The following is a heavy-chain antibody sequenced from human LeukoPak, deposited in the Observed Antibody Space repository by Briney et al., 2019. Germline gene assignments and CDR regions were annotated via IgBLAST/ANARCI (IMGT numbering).Heavy chain of an antibody. J-gene: IGHJ4*02. V-gene: IGHV1-69*04. CDR2: IIPILGIA. CDR1: GYTFASYG. CDR3: ANGLLTFDY. Sequence: SVKVSCKASGYTFASYGISWVRQAPGQGLEWMGRIIPILGIANYAQKFQGRVTITADKSTSTAYMELSSLRSEDTAVYYCANGLLTFDYWGQGTLVTVSS. D-gene: IGHD2-21*01.